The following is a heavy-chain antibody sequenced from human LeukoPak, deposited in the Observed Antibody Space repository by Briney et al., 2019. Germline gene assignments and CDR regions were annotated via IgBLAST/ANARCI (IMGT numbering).Heavy chain of an antibody. CDR1: GFSFSSQW. CDR2: INRDGSGI. D-gene: IGHD5-18*01. J-gene: IGHJ3*01. CDR3: ARAPPSNGYSYHFDV. Sequence: GGSLRLSCAASGFSFSSQWMHWVRQAPGKGPVWVSRINRDGSGISYADSVKGRFTISRDNAKNTLYLQMNSLRAEDTAVYYCARAPPSNGYSYHFDVWGQGTMVTVSS. V-gene: IGHV3-74*01.